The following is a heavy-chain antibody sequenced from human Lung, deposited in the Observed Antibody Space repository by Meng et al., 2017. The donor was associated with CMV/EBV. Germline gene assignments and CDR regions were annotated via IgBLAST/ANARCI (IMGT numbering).Heavy chain of an antibody. CDR3: ARDNDWGSDY. CDR2: IYPNTGGT. V-gene: IGHV1-2*02. J-gene: IGHJ4*02. Sequence: GLEWMGWIYPNTGGTHYAQKFQGRLTVTTDTSINTGYMELSSLGSDDTAIYYCARDNDWGSDYWGQGTLVTVSS. D-gene: IGHD7-27*01.